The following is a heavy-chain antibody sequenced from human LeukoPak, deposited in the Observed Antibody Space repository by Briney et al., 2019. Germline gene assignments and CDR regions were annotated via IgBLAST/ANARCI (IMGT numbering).Heavy chain of an antibody. D-gene: IGHD5-18*01. Sequence: SETLSLTCTVSNGSISSYYWIWIRQPAGKGLEWIGRIYTSGSTNYNPSLKSRVTMSVDTSKNQFSLKLSSVTAADTAVYYCARGGYSYGSVNWFDPWGQGTLVTVSS. J-gene: IGHJ5*02. CDR1: NGSISSYY. CDR3: ARGGYSYGSVNWFDP. CDR2: IYTSGST. V-gene: IGHV4-4*07.